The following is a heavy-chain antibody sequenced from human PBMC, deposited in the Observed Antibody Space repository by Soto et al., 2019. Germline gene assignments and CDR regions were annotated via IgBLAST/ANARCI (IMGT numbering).Heavy chain of an antibody. Sequence: QVQLVQSGAEVKKPGASVKVSCKASGYTFTSYDINWVRQATGQGLEWMGWMNPNSGNTGYAQKFQGRVTMTRNTSISTAYMELSSLRSEDTDVYYCARGRPTRGKPYWYFDLWGRGTLVTVSS. V-gene: IGHV1-8*01. J-gene: IGHJ2*01. CDR2: MNPNSGNT. CDR1: GYTFTSYD. D-gene: IGHD2-8*02. CDR3: ARGRPTRGKPYWYFDL.